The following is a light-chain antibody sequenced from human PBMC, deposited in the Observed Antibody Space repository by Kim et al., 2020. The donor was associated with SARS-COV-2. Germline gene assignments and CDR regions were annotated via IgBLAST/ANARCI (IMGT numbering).Light chain of an antibody. CDR3: QAWDSSTAI. Sequence: YELTQPPSVSVSPGQTASITCSGDKLGDRYVCWYQQKPGQSPILVIYQDSKRPSGIPDRFSGSNSGNTATLTISGTQTADEADYYCQAWDSSTAIFGGG. J-gene: IGLJ2*01. V-gene: IGLV3-1*01. CDR2: QDS. CDR1: KLGDRY.